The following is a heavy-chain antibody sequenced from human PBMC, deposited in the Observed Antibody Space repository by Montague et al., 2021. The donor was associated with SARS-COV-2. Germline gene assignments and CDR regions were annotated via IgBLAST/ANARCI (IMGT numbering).Heavy chain of an antibody. CDR2: IYYSGST. CDR1: GGSISSSSYY. CDR3: ARQSPVTMIVVVIGGRFDY. Sequence: SETLSLTCTVSGGSISSSSYYWGWIRQPPGKGLEWIGSIYYSGSTYYNPSLKSRVTISVDTSKNQFSLKLSSVTAADTAVYYCARQSPVTMIVVVIGGRFDYWDQGTLVTVSS. V-gene: IGHV4-39*01. D-gene: IGHD3-22*01. J-gene: IGHJ4*02.